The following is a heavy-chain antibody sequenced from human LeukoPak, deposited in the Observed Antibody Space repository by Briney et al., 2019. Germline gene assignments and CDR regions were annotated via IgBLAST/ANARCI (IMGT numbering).Heavy chain of an antibody. CDR1: GFTFSSYG. J-gene: IGHJ6*02. D-gene: IGHD2-2*01. Sequence: GRSLRLSCAASGFTFSSYGMHWVRQAPGKGLEWVAVIWYDGSNKYYADSVKGRLTISRDNSKNTLYLQMNSLRAEDTAVYYCARVRKVVPAANLLVTYYYYGMDVWGQGTTVTVSS. CDR2: IWYDGSNK. V-gene: IGHV3-33*01. CDR3: ARVRKVVPAANLLVTYYYYGMDV.